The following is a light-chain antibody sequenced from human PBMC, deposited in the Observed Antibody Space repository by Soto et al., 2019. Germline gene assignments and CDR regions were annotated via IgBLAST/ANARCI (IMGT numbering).Light chain of an antibody. J-gene: IGKJ4*01. CDR3: QHRRAWPVT. CDR1: QTVDTY. CDR2: DVS. Sequence: EIVLTQSPATLSLSPGERATLSCRASQTVDTYLAWYQQKPGQSPILLIYDVSDRATGIPARSSGSGSGTDFTLTISSLEPEDVAVYYCQHRRAWPVTFGGGTRVEIK. V-gene: IGKV3-11*01.